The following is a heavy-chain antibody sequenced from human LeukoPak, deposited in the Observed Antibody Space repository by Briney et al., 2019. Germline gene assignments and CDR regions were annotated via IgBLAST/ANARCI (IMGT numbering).Heavy chain of an antibody. CDR3: ASSHDSSGND. V-gene: IGHV3-7*01. CDR1: GFSFSSYW. CDR2: IQYDGSHK. D-gene: IGHD3-22*01. J-gene: IGHJ4*02. Sequence: PGGSLRLSCVASGFSFSSYWMAWVRQAPGKGLEWVANIQYDGSHKYYVDSVKGRFTISRDNAKNSVYLQMNSLRVDDAAVYCCASSHDSSGNDWGQGPMVTVSS.